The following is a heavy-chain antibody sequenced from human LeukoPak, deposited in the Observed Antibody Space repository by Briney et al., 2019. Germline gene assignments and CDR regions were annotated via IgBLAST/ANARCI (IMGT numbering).Heavy chain of an antibody. CDR2: ISGNGGTT. CDR1: GFTFGTHP. D-gene: IGHD2-8*02. V-gene: IGHV3-23*01. CDR3: ARDDPGTG. J-gene: IGHJ4*02. Sequence: ETGGSLRLSCTASGFTFGTHPMNWVRQAPGKGLEWVSAISGNGGTTYYADSVKGRFTISRDNAKNSLYLQMNSLRAEDTAVYYCARDDPGTGWGQGTLVTVSS.